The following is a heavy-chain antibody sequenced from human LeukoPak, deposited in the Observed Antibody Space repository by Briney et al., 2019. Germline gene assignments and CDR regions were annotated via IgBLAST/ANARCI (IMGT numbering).Heavy chain of an antibody. J-gene: IGHJ4*02. CDR3: ARARITMVRGALPYYFDY. D-gene: IGHD3-10*01. CDR2: IYYSGST. CDR1: GGSLSSYY. Sequence: SETLSLTCTVSGGSLSSYYWSWIRQPPGKGLEWIGYIYYSGSTNYNPSLKSRVTISVDTSKNQFSLKLSSVTAADTAVYYCARARITMVRGALPYYFDYWGQGTLVTVSS. V-gene: IGHV4-59*08.